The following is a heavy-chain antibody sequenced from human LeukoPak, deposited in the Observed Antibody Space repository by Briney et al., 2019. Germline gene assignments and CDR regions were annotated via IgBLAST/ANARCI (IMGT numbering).Heavy chain of an antibody. Sequence: ASVKVSCKASGYTLTSYGISWVRQAPGQGLEWMGWISAYNGNTNYAQKLQGRVTMTTDTSTSTAYMELRSLRSDDTAVYYCARGWSQIWFGEFRHDNWFDPWGQGTLVTVSS. CDR1: GYTLTSYG. V-gene: IGHV1-18*01. D-gene: IGHD3-10*01. CDR3: ARGWSQIWFGEFRHDNWFDP. CDR2: ISAYNGNT. J-gene: IGHJ5*02.